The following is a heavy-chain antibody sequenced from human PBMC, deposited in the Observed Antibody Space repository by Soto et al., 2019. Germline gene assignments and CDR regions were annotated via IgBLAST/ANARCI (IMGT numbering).Heavy chain of an antibody. CDR2: ISAYNGNT. V-gene: IGHV1-18*01. Sequence: ASVKVSCKASGYTFTSYGISWVRQAPGQGLEWMGWISAYNGNTNYAQKLQGRVTMTTDTSTSTAYMELRSLRSDDTAVYYCARGVPAAMITLPEPYYYMDVWGKGTTVTVSS. CDR1: GYTFTSYG. CDR3: ARGVPAAMITLPEPYYYMDV. D-gene: IGHD2-2*01. J-gene: IGHJ6*03.